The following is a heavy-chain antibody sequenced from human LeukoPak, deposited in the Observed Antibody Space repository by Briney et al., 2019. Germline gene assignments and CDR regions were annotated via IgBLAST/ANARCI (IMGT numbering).Heavy chain of an antibody. V-gene: IGHV1-18*01. CDR3: ARDGSRSYYPYAPDDY. CDR1: GYTFTSYG. CDR2: ISAYNGNT. D-gene: IGHD3-10*01. Sequence: ASVKVSCKAPGYTFTSYGISWVRQAPGQGLEWMGWISAYNGNTNYAQKLQGRVTMTTDTSTSTAYMELRSLRSDDTAVYYCARDGSRSYYPYAPDDYWGQGTLVTVSS. J-gene: IGHJ4*02.